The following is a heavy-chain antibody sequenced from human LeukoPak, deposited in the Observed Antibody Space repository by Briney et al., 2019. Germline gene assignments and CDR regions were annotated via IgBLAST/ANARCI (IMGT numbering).Heavy chain of an antibody. CDR2: ISYDGSNK. V-gene: IGHV3-30-3*01. Sequence: GGSLRLSCAASGFTFSSYAMHWVRQAPGKGLEWVAVISYDGSNKYYADSVKGRFTISRDNSKNTLYLQMNSLRAEDTAVYYCARTSSSWLYYYYYYMDVWGKGTTVTVSS. J-gene: IGHJ6*03. CDR1: GFTFSSYA. CDR3: ARTSSSWLYYYYYYMDV. D-gene: IGHD6-13*01.